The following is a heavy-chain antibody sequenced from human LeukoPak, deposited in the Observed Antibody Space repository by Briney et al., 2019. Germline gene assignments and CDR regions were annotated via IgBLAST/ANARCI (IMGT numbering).Heavy chain of an antibody. V-gene: IGHV4-34*01. Sequence: TPSETLSLTCAVYGGSFSGYYWSWIRQPPGKGLEWIGEINHSGSTNYNPSLKSRVTISVDTSKNQFSLKLSSVTAADTAVYYCAREVTFGYFDYWGQGTLVTVSS. CDR1: GGSFSGYY. CDR3: AREVTFGYFDY. CDR2: INHSGST. J-gene: IGHJ4*02. D-gene: IGHD4-23*01.